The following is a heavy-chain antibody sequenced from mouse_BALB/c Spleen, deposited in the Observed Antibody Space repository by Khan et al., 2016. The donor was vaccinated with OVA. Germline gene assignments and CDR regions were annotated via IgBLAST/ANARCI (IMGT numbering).Heavy chain of an antibody. V-gene: IGHV1-9*01. CDR2: IFPGSVST. CDR1: GYTFSSYW. CDR3: ARGGYGGFAY. D-gene: IGHD2-2*01. Sequence: VQLQESGGDLMKPGASVKISCKATGYTFSSYWIEWVKQRPGHGLEWIGQIFPGSVSTTYNEKFKGTATFTADTSSNTAYMQISSLTSVDAADDYGARGGYGGFAYWGQGTLVTVSA. J-gene: IGHJ3*01.